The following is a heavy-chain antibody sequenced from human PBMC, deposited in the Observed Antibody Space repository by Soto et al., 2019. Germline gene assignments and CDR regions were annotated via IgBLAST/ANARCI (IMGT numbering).Heavy chain of an antibody. J-gene: IGHJ4*02. CDR1: GDTFSFYT. V-gene: IGHV1-69*02. D-gene: IGHD3-10*01. CDR3: AAIYGSGYLAFYY. Sequence: GASVKVSCKASGDTFSFYTINWVRQAPGLGLEWMGRVNPIVSMSNYAQKFQGRVTITADKSTNTAYMELRSLRSEDTAIYYCAAIYGSGYLAFYYWGQGALVTVPQ. CDR2: VNPIVSMS.